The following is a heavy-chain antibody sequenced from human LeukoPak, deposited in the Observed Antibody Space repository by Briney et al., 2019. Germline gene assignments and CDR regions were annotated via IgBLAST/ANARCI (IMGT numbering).Heavy chain of an antibody. CDR3: AVAYYYDSSGYYYPDY. J-gene: IGHJ4*02. CDR1: GGTFSSYA. Sequence: ASVKVSCKASGGTFSSYAISWVRQAPGQGLEWMGWISAYNGNTNYAQKLQGRVTTTTDTSTSTAYMELRSLRSDDTAVYYCAVAYYYDSSGYYYPDYWGQGTLVTVSS. D-gene: IGHD3-22*01. CDR2: ISAYNGNT. V-gene: IGHV1-18*01.